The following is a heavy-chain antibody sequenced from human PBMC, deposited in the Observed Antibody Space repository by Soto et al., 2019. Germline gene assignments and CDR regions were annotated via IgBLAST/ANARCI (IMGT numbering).Heavy chain of an antibody. J-gene: IGHJ4*02. CDR3: AKDKLNSNYEYYFDH. CDR2: ISWSGGTI. V-gene: IGHV3-9*01. CDR1: GFTLRNYA. D-gene: IGHD4-4*01. Sequence: EVQLVESGGGLVQPGRSLRLSCAASGFTLRNYAMHWVRQAPGKGLEWVSGISWSGGTIGYADSVKGRFTISRDNAKNSLYLEMNSLGAEDTALYYCAKDKLNSNYEYYFDHWGQGTLSPSPQ.